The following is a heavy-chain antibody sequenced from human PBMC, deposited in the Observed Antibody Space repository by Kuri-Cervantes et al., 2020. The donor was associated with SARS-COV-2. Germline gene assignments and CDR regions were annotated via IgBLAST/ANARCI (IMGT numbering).Heavy chain of an antibody. J-gene: IGHJ4*02. CDR3: ARGITMIVVVTPFDY. Sequence: GESLKISCAASGFTFSSYGMNWVRQAPGKGPEWVSSISSSSSYIYYADSVKGRFTISRDNAKNSLYLQMNSLRAEDTAVYYCARGITMIVVVTPFDYWGQGTLVTVSS. V-gene: IGHV3-21*01. CDR1: GFTFSSYG. CDR2: ISSSSSYI. D-gene: IGHD3-22*01.